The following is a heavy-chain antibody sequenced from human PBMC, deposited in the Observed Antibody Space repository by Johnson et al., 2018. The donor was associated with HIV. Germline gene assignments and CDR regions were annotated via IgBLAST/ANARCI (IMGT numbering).Heavy chain of an antibody. J-gene: IGHJ3*02. CDR3: ARSLIAAADAFDI. CDR2: IYSGGST. Sequence: EVQLVESGGGMVRPGGSLRLSCAASGFTFDDYGMSWVRQAPGKGLEWVSVIYSGGSTYYPDSVKGRFTISRNNSKNTLYLQMNSLRAEDTAVYYCARSLIAAADAFDIWGQGTMVTVSS. D-gene: IGHD6-13*01. CDR1: GFTFDDYG. V-gene: IGHV3-66*01.